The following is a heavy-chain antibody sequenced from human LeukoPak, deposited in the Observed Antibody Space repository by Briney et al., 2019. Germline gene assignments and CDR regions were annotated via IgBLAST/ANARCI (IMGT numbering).Heavy chain of an antibody. J-gene: IGHJ4*02. CDR1: GFTFSSYS. Sequence: GGSLRLSCAASGFTFSSYSMNWVRQAPGKGLEWVSYISSSSSTIYYADSVKGRFTISRDNAKNSLYLQMNSLRDEDTAVYYCARDPYSSGWYPYYLDYWGQGTLVTVSS. CDR3: ARDPYSSGWYPYYLDY. CDR2: ISSSSSTI. D-gene: IGHD6-19*01. V-gene: IGHV3-48*02.